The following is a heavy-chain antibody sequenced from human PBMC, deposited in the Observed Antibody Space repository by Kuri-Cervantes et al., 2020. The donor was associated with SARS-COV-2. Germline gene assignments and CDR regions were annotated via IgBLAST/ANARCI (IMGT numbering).Heavy chain of an antibody. CDR2: INPNSGGT. V-gene: IGHV1-2*04. J-gene: IGHJ6*02. D-gene: IGHD5-18*01. Sequence: ASVKVSCKASGYTFTGYYMHWVRQAPGQGLEWMGWINPNSGGTNYAQKFQGWVTMTRDTSISTAYMELSRLRSDDTAVYYCARDRDTAMDRYYYGMDVWGQGTTVTVSS. CDR3: ARDRDTAMDRYYYGMDV. CDR1: GYTFTGYY.